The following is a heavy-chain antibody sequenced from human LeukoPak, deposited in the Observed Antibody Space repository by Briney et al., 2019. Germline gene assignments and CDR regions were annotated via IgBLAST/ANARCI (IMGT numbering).Heavy chain of an antibody. J-gene: IGHJ4*02. Sequence: GGSLRLSCAASGFTFSSYGTHWVRQAPGKGLEWVAFIRYDGVTKYYADSVKGRFTISRDNSKNTLYVQMSSLRAEDTAVYYCAKDGPYYGSGAMYYFDFWGQGTPVTVSS. V-gene: IGHV3-30*02. D-gene: IGHD3-10*01. CDR2: IRYDGVTK. CDR1: GFTFSSYG. CDR3: AKDGPYYGSGAMYYFDF.